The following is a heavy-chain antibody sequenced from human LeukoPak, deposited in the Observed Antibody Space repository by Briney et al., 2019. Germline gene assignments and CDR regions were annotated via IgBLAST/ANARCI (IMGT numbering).Heavy chain of an antibody. CDR3: ARDLGDYVLGY. J-gene: IGHJ4*02. D-gene: IGHD4-17*01. CDR2: ISHSGAST. V-gene: IGHV3-23*01. Sequence: GGSLRLSCAASGFTFDDYGMSWVRQAPGKGLEWVSAISHSGASTYYADSVKGRFTISRDNSKNTLYLQMNSLRAEDTAVYYCARDLGDYVLGYWGQGTLVTVSS. CDR1: GFTFDDYG.